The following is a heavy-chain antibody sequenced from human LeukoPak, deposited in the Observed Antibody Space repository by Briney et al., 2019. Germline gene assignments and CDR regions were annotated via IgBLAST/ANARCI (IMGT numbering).Heavy chain of an antibody. V-gene: IGHV3-74*01. Sequence: GGSLRLSCAASGFTFSSNWMHWVRQAPGKGLVWVSRINGDGSSTSYADSVKGRFTISRDNAKNTVYLQMNSLRDEDTAVYYCASPQMGWAAFGVWGLGTMVTVSS. CDR1: GFTFSSNW. J-gene: IGHJ3*01. CDR3: ASPQMGWAAFGV. CDR2: INGDGSST. D-gene: IGHD5-24*01.